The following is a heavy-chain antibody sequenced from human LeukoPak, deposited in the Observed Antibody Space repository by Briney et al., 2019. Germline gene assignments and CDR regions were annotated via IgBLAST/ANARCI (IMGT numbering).Heavy chain of an antibody. CDR3: SVGSSWYSPYTFDI. V-gene: IGHV4-59*08. J-gene: IGHJ3*02. CDR2: IYYSGST. CDR1: GGSISSYY. Sequence: PETLSLTCTVSGGSISSYYWSWIRQPPGKGLEWIGYIYYSGSTNYNPSLKSRVTISVDTSKNLFSLKLSSVTAADTAVYYCSVGSSWYSPYTFDIWGQGTMVTVPS. D-gene: IGHD6-13*01.